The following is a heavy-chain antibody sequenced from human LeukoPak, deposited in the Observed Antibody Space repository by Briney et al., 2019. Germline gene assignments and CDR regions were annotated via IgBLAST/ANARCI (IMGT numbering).Heavy chain of an antibody. V-gene: IGHV3-64*04. D-gene: IGHD6-19*01. Sequence: GGSLRLSCSASGFTFSSYVMHWVRQAPGKGLEYVSAISSGGGSTYYADSVKGRFTISRDDSKNTLYLQMNSLRAEDTAVYYCSKYHRESSGWYPGYCGEGSLLTVSS. CDR2: ISSGGGST. CDR1: GFTFSSYV. CDR3: SKYHRESSGWYPGY. J-gene: IGHJ4*02.